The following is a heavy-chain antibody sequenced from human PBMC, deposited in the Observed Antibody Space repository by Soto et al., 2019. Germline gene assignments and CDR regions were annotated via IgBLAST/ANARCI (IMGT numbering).Heavy chain of an antibody. J-gene: IGHJ5*02. D-gene: IGHD3-10*01. V-gene: IGHV4-59*12. CDR1: GGSISSYY. CDR3: ARDKRALLWFGELSNWFDP. Sequence: PSETLSLTCTVSGGSISSYYWSWIRQPPGKGLEWIGYIYYSGSTNYNPSLKSRVTISVDTSKNQFSLKLSSVTAADTAVYYCARDKRALLWFGELSNWFDPWGQGTLVTVSS. CDR2: IYYSGST.